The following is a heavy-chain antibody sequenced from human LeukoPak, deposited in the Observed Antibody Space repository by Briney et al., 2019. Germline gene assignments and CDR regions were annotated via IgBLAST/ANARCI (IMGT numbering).Heavy chain of an antibody. Sequence: GGSLRLSCAASGFTFSSYAMSWVRQAPGKGLEWVSTISGSGDSTYYADSVKGRFAISRDNSKNTLYLQISSLRAEDTAVYYCAKLRYDAFDIWGQGTMVTVSS. CDR3: AKLRYDAFDI. V-gene: IGHV3-23*01. J-gene: IGHJ3*02. CDR1: GFTFSSYA. D-gene: IGHD4-17*01. CDR2: ISGSGDST.